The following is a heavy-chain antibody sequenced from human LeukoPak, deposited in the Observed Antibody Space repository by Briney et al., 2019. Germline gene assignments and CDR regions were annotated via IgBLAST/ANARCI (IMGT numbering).Heavy chain of an antibody. CDR3: ARLVVVTSEGLNWFDP. Sequence: SETLSLTCAVYGGSFSGYYWSWIRQPPGKGLEWIGESNHSGSTNYNPSLKSRVTISVGTSKNQFSLKLSSVTAADTAVYYCARLVVVTSEGLNWFDPWGQGTLVTVSS. CDR2: SNHSGST. D-gene: IGHD2-21*02. V-gene: IGHV4-34*01. J-gene: IGHJ5*02. CDR1: GGSFSGYY.